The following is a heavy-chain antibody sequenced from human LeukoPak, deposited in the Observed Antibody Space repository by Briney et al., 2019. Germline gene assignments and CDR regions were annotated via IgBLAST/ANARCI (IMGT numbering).Heavy chain of an antibody. Sequence: PGGSLRLSCAASGFTFSDYYMSWVRQAPGKGLEWVPAISGSGGSTYYADSVKGRFTISRDNSKNTLYLQMNSLRAEDTAVYYCAKVSHYSGYDYVDYWGQGTLVTVSS. CDR2: ISGSGGST. CDR1: GFTFSDYY. J-gene: IGHJ4*02. V-gene: IGHV3-23*01. CDR3: AKVSHYSGYDYVDY. D-gene: IGHD5-12*01.